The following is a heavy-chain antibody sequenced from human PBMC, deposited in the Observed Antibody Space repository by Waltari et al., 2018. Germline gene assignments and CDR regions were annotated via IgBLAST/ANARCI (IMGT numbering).Heavy chain of an antibody. V-gene: IGHV1-46*01. CDR1: GYPFTSYY. CDR3: ARVHIEEGELDY. Sequence: QVQLVQSGAEVKKPGASVKVSCKASGYPFTSYYMHWVRQAPGQGLAWMGIINPSGGSTSYAQKFQGRVTMTRDTSTSTVYMELSSLRSEDTAVYYCARVHIEEGELDYWGQGTLVTVSS. CDR2: INPSGGST. J-gene: IGHJ4*02.